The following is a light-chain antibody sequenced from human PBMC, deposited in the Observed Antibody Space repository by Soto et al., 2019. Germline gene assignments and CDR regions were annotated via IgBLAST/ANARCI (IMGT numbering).Light chain of an antibody. CDR1: SSDVGGYNY. CDR3: SSHRSGDSDV. J-gene: IGLJ1*01. CDR2: GVT. Sequence: QSALTQPASVSGSPGQSITISCTGTSSDVGGYNYVSWYQQYPGKAPKLMIYGVTNRPSVLSRLFAGSKTGNTASLTISGLHAEDAAYYYCSSHRSGDSDVFGTGTKLTVL. V-gene: IGLV2-14*01.